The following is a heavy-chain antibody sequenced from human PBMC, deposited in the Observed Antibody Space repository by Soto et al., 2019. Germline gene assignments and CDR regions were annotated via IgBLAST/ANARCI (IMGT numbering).Heavy chain of an antibody. J-gene: IGHJ6*02. V-gene: IGHV5-10-1*01. Sequence: PGESLKISCKGSGYSFTSYWISWVRQMPGKGLEWMGRIDPSDSYTNYSPSFQGHVTISADKSTSTAYLQWSSLKASDTAMYYCAHKGGSSYYGMDVWGQGTTVTVSS. CDR3: AHKGGSSYYGMDV. CDR2: IDPSDSYT. D-gene: IGHD6-6*01. CDR1: GYSFTSYW.